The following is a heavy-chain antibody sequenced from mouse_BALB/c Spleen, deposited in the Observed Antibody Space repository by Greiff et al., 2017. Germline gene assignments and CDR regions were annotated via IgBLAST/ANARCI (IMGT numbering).Heavy chain of an antibody. Sequence: QVQLKESGPGLVAPSQSLSITCTVSGFSLTSYGVHWVRQPPGKGLEWLGVIWAGGSTNYNSALMSRLSISKDNSKSQVFLKMNSLQTDDTAMYYCARDKGRDGNYDAMDYWGQGTSVTVSS. CDR2: IWAGGST. V-gene: IGHV2-9*02. J-gene: IGHJ4*01. D-gene: IGHD2-1*01. CDR3: ARDKGRDGNYDAMDY. CDR1: GFSLTSYG.